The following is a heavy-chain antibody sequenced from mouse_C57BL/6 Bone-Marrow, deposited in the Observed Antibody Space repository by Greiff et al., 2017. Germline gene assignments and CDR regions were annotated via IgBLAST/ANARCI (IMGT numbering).Heavy chain of an antibody. D-gene: IGHD2-3*01. CDR3: ARQRVDGYYGDFDV. Sequence: QVQLQQPGAELVMPGASVKLSCKASGYTFTSYWMHWVKQRPGQGLEWIGEIDPSDSYTNYNQKFKGKSTLTVDKSSSTAYMQLSSLTSEDSAVYYCARQRVDGYYGDFDVWGTGTTVTVSS. V-gene: IGHV1-69*01. CDR1: GYTFTSYW. CDR2: IDPSDSYT. J-gene: IGHJ1*03.